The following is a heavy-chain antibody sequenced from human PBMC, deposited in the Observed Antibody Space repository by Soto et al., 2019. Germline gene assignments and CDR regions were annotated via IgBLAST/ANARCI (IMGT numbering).Heavy chain of an antibody. V-gene: IGHV1-46*01. CDR2: INPVDGVT. CDR1: GYTFSNYF. CDR3: ARTLEYYYGMDV. Sequence: QEQLVQSGAELKKPGASVKVSCKASGYTFSNYFIHWVRQAPGQGLEWMGIINPVDGVTPYAQGRVTMTRDTSTSTVYMELSSLTSDDTAIYYCARTLEYYYGMDVWGQGTSVTVSS. D-gene: IGHD6-6*01. J-gene: IGHJ6*02.